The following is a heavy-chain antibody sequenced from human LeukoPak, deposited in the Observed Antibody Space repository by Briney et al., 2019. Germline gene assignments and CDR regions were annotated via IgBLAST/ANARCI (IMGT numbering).Heavy chain of an antibody. CDR2: IYYSGST. Sequence: SETLSLTCTVSGGSVSSTIYYWSWIRQHPGKGLEWIGYIYYSGSTYYNPSLKSRVTISVDTSKNQFSLKLSSVTAADTAVYYCAREMRGYSTENWFDPWGQGTLVTVSS. CDR3: AREMRGYSTENWFDP. CDR1: GGSVSSTIYY. J-gene: IGHJ5*02. V-gene: IGHV4-31*02. D-gene: IGHD5-18*01.